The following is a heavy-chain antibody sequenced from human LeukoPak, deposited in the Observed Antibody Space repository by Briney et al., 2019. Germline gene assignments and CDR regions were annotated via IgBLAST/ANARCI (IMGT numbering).Heavy chain of an antibody. CDR2: ISSSGSTI. CDR1: GFTFSDYY. J-gene: IGHJ4*02. D-gene: IGHD6-19*01. V-gene: IGHV3-11*01. Sequence: GGSLRLSCAASGFTFSDYYMSWIRQAPGKGLEWVSYISSSGSTIYYADSVKGRFTISRDNSKNTLYLQMNSLRAEDTAVYYCAKDRAGSSSGWYEGDYWGQGTLVTVSS. CDR3: AKDRAGSSSGWYEGDY.